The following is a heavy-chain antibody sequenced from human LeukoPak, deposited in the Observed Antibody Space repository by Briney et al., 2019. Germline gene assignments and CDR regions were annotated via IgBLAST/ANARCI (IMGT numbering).Heavy chain of an antibody. Sequence: KPSETLSLTCTVSGGSISSGGYYWSWVRQHPGRGLEWIGHIYYSGSTYYNPSLKSRLTISVDTSKNQFSLKLSSVTAADTAVYYCARAGLARPNYYGMDVWGQGSTVTVSS. CDR1: GGSISSGGYY. J-gene: IGHJ6*02. D-gene: IGHD6-19*01. CDR2: IYYSGST. CDR3: ARAGLARPNYYGMDV. V-gene: IGHV4-31*03.